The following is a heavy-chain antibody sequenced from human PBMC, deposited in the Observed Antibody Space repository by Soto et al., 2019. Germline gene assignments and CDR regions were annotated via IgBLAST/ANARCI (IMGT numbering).Heavy chain of an antibody. CDR1: GFTFSSYS. Sequence: GGSLRLSCAASGFTFSSYSMNWVRQAPGKGLEWVSSISSSSSDIYYADSVKGQFTISRDNAKNSLYLQMNSLRAEDTAVYYCARVGDHDYGDIHDYFDYWGQGTLVTVSS. CDR3: ARVGDHDYGDIHDYFDY. J-gene: IGHJ4*02. D-gene: IGHD4-17*01. CDR2: ISSSSSDI. V-gene: IGHV3-21*01.